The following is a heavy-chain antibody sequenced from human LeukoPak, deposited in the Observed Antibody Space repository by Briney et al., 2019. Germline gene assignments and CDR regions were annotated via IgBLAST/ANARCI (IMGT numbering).Heavy chain of an antibody. CDR2: IIPIFGTA. Sequence: SVKVSCKASGGTFSSYAISWVRQAPGQGLEWMGVIIPIFGTANYAQKFQGRVTITADESTSTAYTELSSLRSEDTAVYYCASELAAAADSGGYFDYWGQGTLVTVSS. D-gene: IGHD6-13*01. J-gene: IGHJ4*02. CDR3: ASELAAAADSGGYFDY. V-gene: IGHV1-69*13. CDR1: GGTFSSYA.